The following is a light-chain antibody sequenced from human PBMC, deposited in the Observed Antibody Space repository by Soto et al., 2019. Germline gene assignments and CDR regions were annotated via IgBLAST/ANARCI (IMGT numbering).Light chain of an antibody. CDR3: QQYDTYSRT. V-gene: IGKV1-5*03. CDR1: QSISSW. J-gene: IGKJ1*01. CDR2: DGS. Sequence: DIQMTQSPSTLSASVGDRVTITCRASQSISSWLAWYQQKSGEAPKLLIYDGSTLARGVPSRFSGSGSGTEFTLTISSLQPDDFATFYCQQYDTYSRTFGQGTKVEVK.